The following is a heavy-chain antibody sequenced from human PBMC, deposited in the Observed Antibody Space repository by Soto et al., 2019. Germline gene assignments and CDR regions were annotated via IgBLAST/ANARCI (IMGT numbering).Heavy chain of an antibody. CDR2: IFSSGST. V-gene: IGHV4-4*07. CDR1: GGSINTFY. Sequence: SETLSLTXTVSGGSINTFYWSWVRQPAGKGLEWIGRIFSSGSTSFNPSLESRVAMSVDMSKNHFSLNLSSVTAADMAVYYCAREGSYSAYNFAHGIQLWSFDFWGQGALVTVSS. J-gene: IGHJ4*02. D-gene: IGHD5-12*01. CDR3: AREGSYSAYNFAHGIQLWSFDF.